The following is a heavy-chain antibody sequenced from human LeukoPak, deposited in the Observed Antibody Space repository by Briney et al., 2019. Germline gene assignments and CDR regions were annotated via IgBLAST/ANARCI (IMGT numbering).Heavy chain of an antibody. J-gene: IGHJ5*02. CDR1: GGSISSGGYS. Sequence: PSETLSLTCAVSGGSISSGGYSWSWIRQPPGKGLEWIGYIYYSGSTYYNPSLKSRVTISVDTSKNQFSLKLSSVTAADTAVYYCARRPMVRGVITTYNWFDPWGQGTLVTVSS. V-gene: IGHV4-30-4*07. CDR2: IYYSGST. CDR3: ARRPMVRGVITTYNWFDP. D-gene: IGHD3-10*01.